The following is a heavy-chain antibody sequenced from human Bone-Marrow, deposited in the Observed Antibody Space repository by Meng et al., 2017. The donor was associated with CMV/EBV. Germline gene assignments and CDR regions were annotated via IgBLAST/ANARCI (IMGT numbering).Heavy chain of an antibody. V-gene: IGHV4-34*01. J-gene: IGHJ6*02. Sequence: SEPLSLTCAVYGGSFSGYYWSWIRQPPGKGLEWIGEINHSGSTNYNPSLKSRVTISVDTSKNQFSLKLSSVTAADTAVYYCARDLTVTTSYYYGMGVWGQGTTVTVSS. CDR2: INHSGST. CDR1: GGSFSGYY. CDR3: ARDLTVTTSYYYGMGV. D-gene: IGHD4-17*01.